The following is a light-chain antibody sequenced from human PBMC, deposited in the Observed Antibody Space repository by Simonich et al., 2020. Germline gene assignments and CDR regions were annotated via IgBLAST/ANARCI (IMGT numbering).Light chain of an antibody. Sequence: QSALTQPASVSGSPGQSITISCTGTSSDVGGYNYVSWYQQHPGKAPKLMICDVSNRPSGFSNRFSGSKSGNTASLTISGLQAEDEADYYCSSYTSSSTWVFGGGTKLTVL. CDR2: DVS. CDR3: SSYTSSSTWV. CDR1: SSDVGGYNY. V-gene: IGLV2-14*03. J-gene: IGLJ3*02.